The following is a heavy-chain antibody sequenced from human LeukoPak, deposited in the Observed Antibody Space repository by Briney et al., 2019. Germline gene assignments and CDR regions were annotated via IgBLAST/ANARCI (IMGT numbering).Heavy chain of an antibody. D-gene: IGHD2-2*01. CDR3: AVPAVTDLDY. CDR2: ISAYNGNT. V-gene: IGHV1-18*04. CDR1: GYTFTGYY. J-gene: IGHJ4*02. Sequence: ASVKVSCKASGYTFTGYYMHWVRQAPGQGLEWMGWISAYNGNTNYAQKLQGRVTMTTDTSTSTAYMELRSLRSDDTAVYYCAVPAVTDLDYWGQGTLVTVSS.